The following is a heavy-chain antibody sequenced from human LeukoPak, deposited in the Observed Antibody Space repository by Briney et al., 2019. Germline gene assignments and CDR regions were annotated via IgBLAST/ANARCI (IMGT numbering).Heavy chain of an antibody. CDR3: AADGRDLYSGSYSPFDY. J-gene: IGHJ4*02. CDR1: GFTFTSSA. CDR2: IVVGSGNT. Sequence: SVKASCKASGFTFTSSAMQWVRQARGQRLEWIGWIVVGSGNTNYAQKFQERVTITRDMSTSTAYMELSSLRSEDTAVYYCAADGRDLYSGSYSPFDYWGQGTLVTVSS. D-gene: IGHD1-26*01. V-gene: IGHV1-58*02.